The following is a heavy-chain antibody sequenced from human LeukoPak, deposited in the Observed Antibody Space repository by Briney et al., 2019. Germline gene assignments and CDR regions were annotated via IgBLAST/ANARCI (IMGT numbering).Heavy chain of an antibody. V-gene: IGHV1-2*02. J-gene: IGHJ6*02. CDR3: AAIDRPYYYYGMDV. Sequence: ASVKVSCKASGYTFTGYYMHWVRQAPGQGLEWMGWINPNSGGTNYAQKFQGRVTMTRDTSISTAYMELSSLRSEDTAVYYCAAIDRPYYYYGMDVWGQGTTVTVSS. CDR2: INPNSGGT. CDR1: GYTFTGYY.